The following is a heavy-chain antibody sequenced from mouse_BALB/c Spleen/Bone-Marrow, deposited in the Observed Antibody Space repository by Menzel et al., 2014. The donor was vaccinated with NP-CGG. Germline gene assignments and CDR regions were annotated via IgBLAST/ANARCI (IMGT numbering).Heavy chain of an antibody. CDR2: IDPENGDT. D-gene: IGHD2-10*02. CDR3: NEGYGNYGY. Sequence: EVQLVESGAELVRSGASVKLSCTASGFNIKDYYMHWVKRRPEQGLEWIGWIDPENGDTEYAPKFQGKATMTADTSSNTAYLQLSSLTSGDTAVYYCNEGYGNYGYWGQGTTLTVSS. CDR1: GFNIKDYY. V-gene: IGHV14-4*02. J-gene: IGHJ2*01.